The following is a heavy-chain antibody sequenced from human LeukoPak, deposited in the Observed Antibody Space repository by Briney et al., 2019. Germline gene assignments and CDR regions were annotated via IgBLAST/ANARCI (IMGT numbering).Heavy chain of an antibody. CDR1: GGSFSGYY. D-gene: IGHD6-6*01. CDR2: IYTSGST. CDR3: ARSLAVRLFDY. V-gene: IGHV4-59*10. J-gene: IGHJ4*02. Sequence: SETLSLTCAVYGGSFSGYYWSWIRQPPGKGLEWIGRIYTSGSTNYNPSLKSRVTMSVDTSKNQFSLKLSSVTAADTAVYYCARSLAVRLFDYWGQGTLVTVSS.